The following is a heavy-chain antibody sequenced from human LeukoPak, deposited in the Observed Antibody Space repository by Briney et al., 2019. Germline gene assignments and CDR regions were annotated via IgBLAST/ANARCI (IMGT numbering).Heavy chain of an antibody. CDR1: GFTFSSYD. V-gene: IGHV3-13*04. CDR2: IGTAGDT. Sequence: GGSLRLSCAASGFTFSSYDMHWVRQATGKGLEWVSAIGTAGDTYYPGSVKGRFTISRENAKSSLYLQMNSLRAGDTAVYYCARAVGASDAFDIWGQGTMVTVSS. D-gene: IGHD1-26*01. J-gene: IGHJ3*02. CDR3: ARAVGASDAFDI.